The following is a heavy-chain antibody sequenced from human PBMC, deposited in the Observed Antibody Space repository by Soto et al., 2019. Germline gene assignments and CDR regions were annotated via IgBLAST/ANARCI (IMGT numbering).Heavy chain of an antibody. J-gene: IGHJ6*02. V-gene: IGHV3-53*01. CDR2: IYSGGST. CDR3: ARDKGPRIGDSSGYWPNYYYYYGMDV. D-gene: IGHD3-22*01. CDR1: GFTVSSNY. Sequence: HPGGSLRLSCAASGFTVSSNYMSWVRQAPGKGLEWVSVIYSGGSTYYADSVKGRFTISRDNSKNTLYLQMNSLRAEDTAVYYCARDKGPRIGDSSGYWPNYYYYYGMDVWGQGTTVTVSS.